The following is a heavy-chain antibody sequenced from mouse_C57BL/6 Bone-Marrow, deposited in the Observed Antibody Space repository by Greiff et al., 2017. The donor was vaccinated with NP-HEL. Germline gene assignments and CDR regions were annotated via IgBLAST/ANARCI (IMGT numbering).Heavy chain of an antibody. Sequence: QVQLQQPGAELVRPGSSVKLSCKASGYTFTSYWMHWVKQRPIQGLEWIGNIDPSDSETHYNQKFKDKATLTVDKSSSTAYMQLSSLTSEDSAVYYCARSGDGPHYVDYWGQGTTLTVSS. CDR2: IDPSDSET. CDR1: GYTFTSYW. D-gene: IGHD2-3*01. V-gene: IGHV1-52*01. CDR3: ARSGDGPHYVDY. J-gene: IGHJ2*01.